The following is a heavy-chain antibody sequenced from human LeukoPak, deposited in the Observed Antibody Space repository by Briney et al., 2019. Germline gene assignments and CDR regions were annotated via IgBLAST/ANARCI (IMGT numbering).Heavy chain of an antibody. CDR1: GFTFSAYW. CDR2: IKQDGSEK. J-gene: IGHJ4*02. D-gene: IGHD3-16*01. CDR3: ARDMPFGGY. V-gene: IGHV3-7*03. Sequence: PGGSLRLSCAASGFTFSAYWMSWVRQAPGKGLEWVANIKQDGSEKNYVDSVEGRSTISRDNAKNSLYLQMNSLRAEDTAVYYCARDMPFGGYWGQGTLVTVSS.